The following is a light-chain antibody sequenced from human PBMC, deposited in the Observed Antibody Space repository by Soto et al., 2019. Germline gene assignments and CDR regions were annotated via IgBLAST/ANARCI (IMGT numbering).Light chain of an antibody. Sequence: PGERVTLSCRASQSVSSSYLTWYQQKPGQAPRLLIYGASTRATGIPARFSGSGSGTDFTLTISSLQPEDFAVYYCQQDYTPRTFGQGTRWIS. CDR2: GAS. J-gene: IGKJ1*01. CDR3: QQDYTPRT. V-gene: IGKV3D-7*01. CDR1: QSVSSSY.